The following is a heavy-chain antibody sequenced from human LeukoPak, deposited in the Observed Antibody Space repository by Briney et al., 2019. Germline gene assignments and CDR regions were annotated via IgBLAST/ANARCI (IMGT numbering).Heavy chain of an antibody. D-gene: IGHD2-2*01. Sequence: PSETLSLTCTVSGGSISSYYWSWIRQPAGKGLEWIGRIYTSGSANYNPSLKSRVTMSVDTSKNQFSLKLSSVTAADTAVYYCARDLGIVVVPAAPNGYYYYGMDVWGQGTTVTVSS. CDR2: IYTSGSA. CDR3: ARDLGIVVVPAAPNGYYYYGMDV. CDR1: GGSISSYY. V-gene: IGHV4-4*07. J-gene: IGHJ6*02.